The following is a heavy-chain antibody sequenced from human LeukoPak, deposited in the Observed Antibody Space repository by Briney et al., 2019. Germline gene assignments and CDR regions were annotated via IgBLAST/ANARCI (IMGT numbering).Heavy chain of an antibody. CDR3: EREGMGATINFDS. D-gene: IGHD1-26*01. J-gene: IGHJ4*02. CDR2: IKQDWSEK. V-gene: IGHV3-7*01. Sequence: GRSLRLFCAASGFTFSSYCMSWVRQAPGGGLEGVANIKQDWSEKYYVDSVKGRFTISRDNAKNSLYLQMNSLRAEDTAVYYCEREGMGATINFDSWGQGTLGTVSS. CDR1: GFTFSSYC.